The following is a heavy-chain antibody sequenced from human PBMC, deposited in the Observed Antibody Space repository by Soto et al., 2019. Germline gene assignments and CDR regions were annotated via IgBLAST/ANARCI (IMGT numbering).Heavy chain of an antibody. Sequence: SETLSLTCTVSGGSISSYYCSWSRQPAGKGLEWIGRIYTSGSTNYNPSLKSRVTMSVDTSKNQFSLKLSSVTAADTAVYYCARATRDYGDYGYFDYWGQGTLVTVSS. V-gene: IGHV4-4*07. J-gene: IGHJ4*02. D-gene: IGHD4-17*01. CDR1: GGSISSYY. CDR2: IYTSGST. CDR3: ARATRDYGDYGYFDY.